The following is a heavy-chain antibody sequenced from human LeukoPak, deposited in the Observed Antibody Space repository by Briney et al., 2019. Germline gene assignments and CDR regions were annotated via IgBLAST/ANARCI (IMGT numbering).Heavy chain of an antibody. CDR3: ARARNYGSPVFDY. Sequence: GGSLRLSCAASGFTFSSYSMNWVRQAPGKGLEWVSYISSSSTIYYADSVKGRFTISRDNAKNSLYLQMNSLRAEDTAVYYCARARNYGSPVFDYWGQGTLVTVSS. J-gene: IGHJ4*02. D-gene: IGHD1-7*01. CDR2: ISSSSTI. CDR1: GFTFSSYS. V-gene: IGHV3-48*01.